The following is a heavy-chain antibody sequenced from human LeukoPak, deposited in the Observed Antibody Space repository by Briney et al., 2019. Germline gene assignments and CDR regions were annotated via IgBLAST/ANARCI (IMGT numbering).Heavy chain of an antibody. CDR2: IYYSGST. J-gene: IGHJ5*02. CDR1: GGSVSSGSYY. Sequence: KSSETLSLTCTVSGGSVSSGSYYWSWIRQPPGKGLEWIGYIYYSGSTNYNPSLKSRVTISVDTSKNQFSLKLSSVTAADTAVYYCARGHPRIASLNWFDPWGQGTLVTVSS. CDR3: ARGHPRIASLNWFDP. D-gene: IGHD6-13*01. V-gene: IGHV4-61*01.